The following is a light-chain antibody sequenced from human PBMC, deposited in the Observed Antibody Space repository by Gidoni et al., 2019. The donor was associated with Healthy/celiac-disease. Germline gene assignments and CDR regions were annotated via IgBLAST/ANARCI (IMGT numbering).Light chain of an antibody. CDR2: EVS. J-gene: IGLJ3*02. CDR1: SIAVGGYNY. Sequence: QSALTQPPSASGSPGQSVTIACTGPSIAVGGYNYLSWYQQHSGKAPKLMIYEVSKRPSGVPDRFSGSKSGNTASLTVSGLQAEDEADYYCSSYAGSALVFGGGTKLTVL. CDR3: SSYAGSALV. V-gene: IGLV2-8*01.